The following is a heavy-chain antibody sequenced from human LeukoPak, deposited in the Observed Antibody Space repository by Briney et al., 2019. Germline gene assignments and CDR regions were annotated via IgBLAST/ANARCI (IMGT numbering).Heavy chain of an antibody. CDR1: GFTFDDYA. J-gene: IGHJ4*02. D-gene: IGHD6-13*01. CDR2: ISGDGSRT. V-gene: IGHV3-43*02. Sequence: GGSLRLSCAASGFTFDDYAMHWVRQVPEKGLEWVSLISGDGSRTNYADSVKGRFTISRDTSKNTLYLQMNSLRADDTAVYYCARAAWYSSSWQEGYYFDYWGQGTLVTVSS. CDR3: ARAAWYSSSWQEGYYFDY.